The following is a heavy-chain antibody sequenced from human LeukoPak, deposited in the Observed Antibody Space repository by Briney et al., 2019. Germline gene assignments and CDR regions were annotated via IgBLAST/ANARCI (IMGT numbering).Heavy chain of an antibody. CDR1: GYTFTGYY. D-gene: IGHD3-10*01. J-gene: IGHJ4*02. V-gene: IGHV1-2*02. Sequence: GASVKVSCKASGYTFTGYYMHWVRQAPGQGLEWMGWINPNSGGTNYAQKFQGRVTMTRDTSISTACMELSRLRSDDTAVYYCASGDMVRGVNYRGTCDYWGQGTLVTVSS. CDR2: INPNSGGT. CDR3: ASGDMVRGVNYRGTCDY.